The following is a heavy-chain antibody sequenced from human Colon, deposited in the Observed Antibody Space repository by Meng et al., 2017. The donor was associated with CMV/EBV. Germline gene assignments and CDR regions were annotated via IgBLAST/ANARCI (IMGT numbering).Heavy chain of an antibody. V-gene: IGHV1-46*01. Sequence: SCKTSGYAFTNYYVHGVRQAPGQGLEWVGFINPSGGSTTYAQNLEGRVTMTRDTSTSTVYMELSGLRSEDTAVYYCARKGLNGFKFWGQGTLVTVSS. CDR2: INPSGGST. CDR1: GYAFTNYY. J-gene: IGHJ4*02. CDR3: ARKGLNGFKF. D-gene: IGHD3-9*01.